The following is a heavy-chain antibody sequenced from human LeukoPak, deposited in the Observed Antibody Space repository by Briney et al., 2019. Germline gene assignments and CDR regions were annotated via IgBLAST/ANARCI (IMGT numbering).Heavy chain of an antibody. V-gene: IGHV1-2*06. CDR2: INPNSGGT. J-gene: IGHJ4*02. D-gene: IGHD3-22*01. CDR1: GYTFTGYY. Sequence: ASVKVSCKASGYTFTGYYMHWVRQAPGQGLEWMGRINPNSGGTSYAQKFQGRVTMTRDTSISTAYMELSGLRSDDTAVYYCAREAYYFDSSYPLVAYWGQETLVTVSS. CDR3: AREAYYFDSSYPLVAY.